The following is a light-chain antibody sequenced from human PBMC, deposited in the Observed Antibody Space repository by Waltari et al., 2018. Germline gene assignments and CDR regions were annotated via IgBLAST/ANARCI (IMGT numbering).Light chain of an antibody. CDR3: QSQDSSLSGVV. J-gene: IGLJ2*01. Sequence: QSVLPQPPSASWAPGQRVTTPSTATSSYSGAGYGVHWYQQLPGTASKLLIYGNSNRPSGVPVRFPCSKSGTAAALDITGLQAEDEADDYCQSQDSSLSGVVFGGGTKLTVL. V-gene: IGLV1-40*01. CDR1: SSYSGAGYG. CDR2: GNS.